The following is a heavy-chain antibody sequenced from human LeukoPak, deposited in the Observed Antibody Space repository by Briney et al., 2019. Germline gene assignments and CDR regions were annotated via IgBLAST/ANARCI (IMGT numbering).Heavy chain of an antibody. CDR2: INTYNGKT. CDR1: DYTFTSYA. D-gene: IGHD3-9*01. Sequence: ASVKVSCKASDYTFTSYAINWVRQAPGQGLEWMGWINTYNGKTNYAQNLQGRVTMTTDTATNTAYMELRSLTSDDTAVYYCAKSYYHFLTSSSYFDYWGQGTLVTVPS. J-gene: IGHJ4*02. CDR3: AKSYYHFLTSSSYFDY. V-gene: IGHV1-18*01.